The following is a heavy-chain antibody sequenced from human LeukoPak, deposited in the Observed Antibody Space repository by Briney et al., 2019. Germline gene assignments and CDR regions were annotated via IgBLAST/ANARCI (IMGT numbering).Heavy chain of an antibody. D-gene: IGHD6-6*01. CDR2: ISAYNGNT. Sequence: GASVKVSCKASGYTFTSYGISWVRQAPGQGLEGMGWISAYNGNTNYAQKLQGRVTMTTDTSTSTAYKELRSLRSDDTAVYYCAREGPYSSSSYFDYWGQGTLVTVSS. CDR3: AREGPYSSSSYFDY. J-gene: IGHJ4*02. V-gene: IGHV1-18*01. CDR1: GYTFTSYG.